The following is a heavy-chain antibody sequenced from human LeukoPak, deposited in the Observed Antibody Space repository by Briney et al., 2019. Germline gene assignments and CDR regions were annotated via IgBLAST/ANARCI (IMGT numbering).Heavy chain of an antibody. V-gene: IGHV4-59*01. Sequence: SETLSLTCTVSGGSISSYYWSWIRQPPGKGLEWIGYIYYSGSTNYNPSPKSRVTISVDTSKNQFSLKLSSVTAADTAVYYCASAHSSSTLDYWGQGTLVTVSS. D-gene: IGHD6-6*01. CDR3: ASAHSSSTLDY. CDR1: GGSISSYY. CDR2: IYYSGST. J-gene: IGHJ4*02.